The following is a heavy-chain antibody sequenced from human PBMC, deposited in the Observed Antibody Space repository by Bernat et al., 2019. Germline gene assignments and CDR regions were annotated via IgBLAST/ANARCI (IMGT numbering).Heavy chain of an antibody. V-gene: IGHV4-39*01. CDR3: ARLVAPAGPDY. D-gene: IGHD2-2*01. CDR1: GGSVTSTSYY. Sequence: QLQLQESGPGLVKPSETLSLTCTVSGGSVTSTSYYWGWIRQPPGKGLEWIGNFYYPGSTYYNPALKSRVTISVDTSKNQFSLKLRSVTAADTAVDYCARLVAPAGPDYWGQGTLVTVSS. J-gene: IGHJ4*02. CDR2: FYYPGST.